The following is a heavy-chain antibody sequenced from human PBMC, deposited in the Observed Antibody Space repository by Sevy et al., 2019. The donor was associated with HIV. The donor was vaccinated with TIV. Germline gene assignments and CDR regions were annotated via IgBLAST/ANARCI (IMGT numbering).Heavy chain of an antibody. CDR2: IGGAGDET. D-gene: IGHD2-21*01. CDR1: EFTVNNYA. J-gene: IGHJ4*02. V-gene: IGHV3-23*01. Sequence: GGSLRLSCVASEFTVNNYAMSWVRQAPGKGLEWVSSIGGAGDETFYADSVKGRFTISRDNSQNTVYLQMNSLRPEDTAVYYCARDRLLSLLDFWGQGTLVTVSS. CDR3: ARDRLLSLLDF.